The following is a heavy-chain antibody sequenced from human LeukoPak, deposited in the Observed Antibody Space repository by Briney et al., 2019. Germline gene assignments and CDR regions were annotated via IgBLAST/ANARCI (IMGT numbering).Heavy chain of an antibody. CDR2: INHSGST. V-gene: IGHV4-34*01. CDR3: ARALARGVVPAAPSYYYYGMDV. D-gene: IGHD2-2*01. CDR1: GGSFSGYY. J-gene: IGHJ6*02. Sequence: SETLSLTCAVYGGSFSGYYWSWIRQPPGKGLEWIGEINHSGSTNYNPSLKSRVTISVDTSKNQFSLKLSSVTAADTAVYYCARALARGVVPAAPSYYYYGMDVWGQGTTVTVSS.